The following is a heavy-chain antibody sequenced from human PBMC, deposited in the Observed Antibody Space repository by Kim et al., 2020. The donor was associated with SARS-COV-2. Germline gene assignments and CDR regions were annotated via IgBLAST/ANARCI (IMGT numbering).Heavy chain of an antibody. CDR2: IYYSGST. J-gene: IGHJ5*02. CDR1: GGSISSYY. D-gene: IGHD4-17*01. V-gene: IGHV4-59*01. CDR3: ARDNLYGDYGVWFDP. Sequence: SETLSLTCTVSGGSISSYYWSWIRQPPGKGLEWIGYIYYSGSTNYNPSLKSRVTISVDTSKNQFSLKLSSVTAADTAVYYCARDNLYGDYGVWFDPWGQGTLVTVSS.